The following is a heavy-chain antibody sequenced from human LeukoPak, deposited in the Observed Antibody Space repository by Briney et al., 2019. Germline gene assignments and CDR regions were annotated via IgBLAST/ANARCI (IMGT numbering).Heavy chain of an antibody. V-gene: IGHV4-34*01. CDR3: ARGLTTVTTFRSHPLLY. CDR1: GGSFSGYY. CDR2: INHSGST. Sequence: PSETLSLTCAVYGGSFSGYYWSWIRQPPGKGLEWIGEINHSGSTNYNPSLKSRVTISVDTSKNQFSLKLSSVTAADTAVYYCARGLTTVTTFRSHPLLYWGQGTLVTVSS. J-gene: IGHJ4*02. D-gene: IGHD4-17*01.